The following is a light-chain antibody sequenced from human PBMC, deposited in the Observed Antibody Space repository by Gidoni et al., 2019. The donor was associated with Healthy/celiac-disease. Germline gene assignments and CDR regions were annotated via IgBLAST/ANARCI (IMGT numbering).Light chain of an antibody. CDR2: WAS. CDR1: QSVLYSSNNKNY. J-gene: IGKJ3*01. Sequence: DIVMTQSPDSLAVSLGERAPINCKSSQSVLYSSNNKNYLAWYQQKPGQPPKLLIYWASTRESGVPDRFSGSGSGTDFTLTISSLQAEDVAVYYCQQYYSTPFFGPGTKVDIK. CDR3: QQYYSTPF. V-gene: IGKV4-1*01.